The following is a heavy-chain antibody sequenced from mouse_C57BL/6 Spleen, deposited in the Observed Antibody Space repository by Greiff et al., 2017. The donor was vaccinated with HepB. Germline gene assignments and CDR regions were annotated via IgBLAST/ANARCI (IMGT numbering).Heavy chain of an antibody. V-gene: IGHV1-82*01. D-gene: IGHD3-2*02. CDR1: GYAFSSSW. Sequence: VQLQQSGPELVKPGASVKISCKASGYAFSSSWMNWVKQRPGKGLEWIGRIYPGDGDTNYNGKFKGKATLTADKSSSTAYMQLSSLTSEDSAVYFCAREEGSSGYFDYWGQGTTLTVSS. CDR2: IYPGDGDT. CDR3: AREEGSSGYFDY. J-gene: IGHJ2*01.